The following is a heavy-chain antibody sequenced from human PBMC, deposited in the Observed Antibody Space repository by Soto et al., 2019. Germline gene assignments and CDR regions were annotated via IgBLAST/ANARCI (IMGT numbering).Heavy chain of an antibody. V-gene: IGHV1-2*02. CDR3: ARAAPKDSQPWSEPFDY. CDR1: GYTFTGYY. D-gene: IGHD3-3*01. Sequence: RASVKVSCKASGYTFTGYYMHWVRQAPGQGLEWMGWINPNSGGTNYAQKFQGRVTMTRDTSISTAYMELSRLRSDDTAVYYCARAAPKDSQPWSEPFDYWGQGTLVTVSS. J-gene: IGHJ4*02. CDR2: INPNSGGT.